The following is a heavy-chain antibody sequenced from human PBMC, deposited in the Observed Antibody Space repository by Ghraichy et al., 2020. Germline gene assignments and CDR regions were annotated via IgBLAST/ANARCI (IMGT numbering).Heavy chain of an antibody. J-gene: IGHJ2*01. V-gene: IGHV4-59*01. D-gene: IGHD6-19*01. Sequence: SETLSLTCTVSGGSISSYYWSWIRQPPGKGLEWIGYIYYSGSTNYNPSLKSRVTISVDTSKNQFSLKLSSVTAADTAVYYCARVSGIAVAGDFFWYFDLWGRGTLVTVSS. CDR3: ARVSGIAVAGDFFWYFDL. CDR2: IYYSGST. CDR1: GGSISSYY.